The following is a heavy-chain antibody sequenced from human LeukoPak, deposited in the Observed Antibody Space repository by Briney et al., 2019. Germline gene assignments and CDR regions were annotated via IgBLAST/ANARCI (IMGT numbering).Heavy chain of an antibody. Sequence: SETLSLTCTASGGSISSSSYYWGWLRQPPGKGLEWIGSIYYSGSSYYNPSLKSRVTMSVDTSKNQFSLKLSSVTAADAAVYYCARDHDYGVSFDYWGQGTLVTVSS. D-gene: IGHD4-17*01. V-gene: IGHV4-39*07. J-gene: IGHJ4*02. CDR3: ARDHDYGVSFDY. CDR2: IYYSGSS. CDR1: GGSISSSSYY.